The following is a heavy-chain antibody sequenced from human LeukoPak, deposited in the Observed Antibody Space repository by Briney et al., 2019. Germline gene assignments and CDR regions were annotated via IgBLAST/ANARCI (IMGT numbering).Heavy chain of an antibody. J-gene: IGHJ6*02. V-gene: IGHV1-69*01. Sequence: GSSVKVSCTASGGTFSSYAISWVRQAPGQGLEWMGGIIPIFGTANYAQKFQGRVTITADESTSTAYMELSSLRSEDTAVYYCARALGEFWSGYNYYYYYGMDVWGQGTTVTVSS. CDR3: ARALGEFWSGYNYYYYYGMDV. CDR1: GGTFSSYA. D-gene: IGHD3-3*01. CDR2: IIPIFGTA.